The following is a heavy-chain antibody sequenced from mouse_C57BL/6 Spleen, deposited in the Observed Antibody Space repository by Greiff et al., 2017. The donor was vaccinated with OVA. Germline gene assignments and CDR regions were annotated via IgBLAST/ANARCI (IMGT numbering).Heavy chain of an antibody. CDR2: IRSKSSNYAT. CDR1: GFTFNTYA. D-gene: IGHD1-1*01. CDR3: VRDSTTVVDAWFAY. V-gene: IGHV10-3*01. Sequence: VKVEESGGGLVQPKGSLKLSCAASGFTFNTYAMHWVRQAPGKGLEWVARIRSKSSNYATYYADSVKDRFTISRDDSQSMLYLQMNNLKTEDTAMYYCVRDSTTVVDAWFAYWGQGTLVTVSA. J-gene: IGHJ3*01.